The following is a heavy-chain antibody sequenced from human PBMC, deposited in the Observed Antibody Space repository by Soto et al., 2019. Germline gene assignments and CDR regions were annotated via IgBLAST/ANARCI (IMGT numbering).Heavy chain of an antibody. CDR2: ISFTGST. CDR3: ARRTHQLDIYYYYGMDV. Sequence: QVQLQESGPGLVKPSETLSLTCTVSGGSISSYYWSWIRQSPGKGLEWIGYISFTGSTNYNPSLKXRXTXSXYASKSQVSLNLSSVTAADTAVYYCARRTHQLDIYYYYGMDVWGQGTTITVSS. V-gene: IGHV4-59*08. J-gene: IGHJ6*02. CDR1: GGSISSYY. D-gene: IGHD2-2*01.